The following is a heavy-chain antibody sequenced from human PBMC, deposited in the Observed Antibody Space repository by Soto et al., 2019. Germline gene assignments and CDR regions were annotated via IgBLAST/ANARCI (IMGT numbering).Heavy chain of an antibody. Sequence: QVQLVQSGGEVKKPGASVRISCRASGYTFTNHYIHWVRQAPGQGLEWMGIINPSVGSTSYARKFHGRGTMTRDTSTNSVYMDLSSLTSDDTAVYFCARGPRQPSAIGRCYSYYMDIWGRGTTVTVSS. D-gene: IGHD6-6*01. V-gene: IGHV1-46*03. CDR2: INPSVGST. CDR1: GYTFTNHY. CDR3: ARGPRQPSAIGRCYSYYMDI. J-gene: IGHJ6*03.